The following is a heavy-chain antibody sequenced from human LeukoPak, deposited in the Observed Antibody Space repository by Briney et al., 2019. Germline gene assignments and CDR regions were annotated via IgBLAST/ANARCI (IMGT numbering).Heavy chain of an antibody. CDR1: GGSISSYY. CDR2: IYYSGST. V-gene: IGHV4-59*01. CDR3: ARTTEGGYTYNYFYYYYMDV. J-gene: IGHJ6*03. Sequence: TSETLSLTCTVSGGSISSYYWSWIRQPPGKGLEWIGYIYYSGSTNYNPSLKSRISISVDTSKNQFSLKLSSVTAADTAVYYCARTTEGGYTYNYFYYYYMDVWGKGTTVTISS. D-gene: IGHD5-18*01.